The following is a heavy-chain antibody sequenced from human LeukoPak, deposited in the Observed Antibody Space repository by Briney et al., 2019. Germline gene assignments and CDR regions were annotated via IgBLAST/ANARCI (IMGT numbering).Heavy chain of an antibody. CDR2: IYYSGGT. CDR1: GCSISSYY. CDR3: ARAVAGTLVRFDY. D-gene: IGHD6-19*01. Sequence: SETLSLTCTVSGCSISSYYWSWIRQPPGRGLEWIGCIYYSGGTKYNPSLTSRVTISVDTSKNQFSLQLTSVTAADTAVYYCARAVAGTLVRFDYWGQGTLVTVSS. J-gene: IGHJ4*02. V-gene: IGHV4-59*08.